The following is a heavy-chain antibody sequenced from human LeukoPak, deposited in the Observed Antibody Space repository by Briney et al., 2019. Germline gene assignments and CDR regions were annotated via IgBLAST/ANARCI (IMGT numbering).Heavy chain of an antibody. V-gene: IGHV1-18*01. Sequence: ASVKVSCQASGYTFTSYGITWVRQAPGQGLEWMGWVSPYYGNTDYAQNLPGRVTMTTDTSTSTAYMELRSLRSDDTAVYYCARGRFGDISFDYWGQGTLVTVSS. D-gene: IGHD3-10*01. CDR3: ARGRFGDISFDY. CDR2: VSPYYGNT. CDR1: GYTFTSYG. J-gene: IGHJ4*02.